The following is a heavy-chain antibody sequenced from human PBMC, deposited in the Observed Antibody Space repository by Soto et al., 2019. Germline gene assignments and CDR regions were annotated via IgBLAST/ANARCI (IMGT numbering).Heavy chain of an antibody. CDR1: GYSFTSYW. J-gene: IGHJ3*02. Sequence: PGESLKISCKGSGYSFTSYWISWVRQMPGKGLEWMGRIDPSDSYTNYSPSFQGHVTISADKSISTAYLQWSSLKASDTAMYYCARPYYYESSGYFPGAFDIWGQGTMVTVSS. D-gene: IGHD3-22*01. CDR2: IDPSDSYT. CDR3: ARPYYYESSGYFPGAFDI. V-gene: IGHV5-10-1*01.